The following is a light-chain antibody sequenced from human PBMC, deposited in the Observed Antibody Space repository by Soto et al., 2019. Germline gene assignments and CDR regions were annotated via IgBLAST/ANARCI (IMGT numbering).Light chain of an antibody. Sequence: EIVMTQSPATLSLSPGERATLSCRASQSVSSNLAWYQQKPGQAPRLLIYDASTRATGIPARFSGSGSGTDFTLTISSLQSEDFAVYYCQQYNNWLRTTFGGGTKVEIK. J-gene: IGKJ4*01. CDR2: DAS. CDR1: QSVSSN. V-gene: IGKV3-15*01. CDR3: QQYNNWLRTT.